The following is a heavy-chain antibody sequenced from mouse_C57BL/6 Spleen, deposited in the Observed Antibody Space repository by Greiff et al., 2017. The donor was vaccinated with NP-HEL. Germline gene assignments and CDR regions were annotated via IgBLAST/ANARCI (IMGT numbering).Heavy chain of an antibody. V-gene: IGHV5-4*01. CDR2: ISDGGSYT. Sequence: DVHLVESGGGLVKPGGSLKLSCAASGFTFSSYAMSWVRQTPEKRLEWVATISDGGSYTYYPDNVKGRFTISRDNAKNNLYLQMSHLKSEDTAMYYCARDNYSNGNYFDYWGQGTTLTVSS. CDR3: ARDNYSNGNYFDY. D-gene: IGHD2-5*01. CDR1: GFTFSSYA. J-gene: IGHJ2*01.